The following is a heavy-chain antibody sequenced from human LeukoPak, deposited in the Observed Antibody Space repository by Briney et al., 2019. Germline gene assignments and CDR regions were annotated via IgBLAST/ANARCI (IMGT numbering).Heavy chain of an antibody. CDR3: AKTAMAYPIYYYMDV. D-gene: IGHD5-18*01. CDR2: INTNTGNP. Sequence: ASVKVSCKASGYTFTSYAMNWVRQAPGQGLEWMGWINTNTGNPTYAQGFTGRFVFSLDTSVSTAYLQISSLKAEDTAVYYCAKTAMAYPIYYYMDVWGKGTTVTVSS. V-gene: IGHV7-4-1*02. J-gene: IGHJ6*03. CDR1: GYTFTSYA.